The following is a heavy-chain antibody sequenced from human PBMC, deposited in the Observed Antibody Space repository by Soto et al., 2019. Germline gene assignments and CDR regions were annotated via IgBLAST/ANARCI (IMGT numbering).Heavy chain of an antibody. CDR1: GFTFSSNS. J-gene: IGHJ4*02. Sequence: GGSLRLSCAASGFTFSSNSMSWVRQAPGGGLEWVSAISDSAERIFYVDSVKGRFTISRDNSKNKLFLQMDSLRAEDTALYYCVILALGKFDYWGQGNLVTVSS. CDR2: ISDSAERI. V-gene: IGHV3-23*01. D-gene: IGHD1-1*01. CDR3: VILALGKFDY.